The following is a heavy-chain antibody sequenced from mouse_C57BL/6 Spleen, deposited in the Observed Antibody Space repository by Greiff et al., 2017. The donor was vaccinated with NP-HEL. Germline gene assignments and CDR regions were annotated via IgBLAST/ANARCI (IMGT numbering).Heavy chain of an antibody. CDR2: IWSGGST. Sequence: VQLQESGPGLVQPSQSLSITCTVSGFSLTSYGVHWVRQSPGKGLEWLGVIWSGGSTDYNAAFISRLSISKDNSKSQVFFKMNSLQADDTAIYYCARSFYDYDGTFAYWGQGTLVTVSA. J-gene: IGHJ3*01. CDR3: ARSFYDYDGTFAY. CDR1: GFSLTSYG. D-gene: IGHD2-4*01. V-gene: IGHV2-2*01.